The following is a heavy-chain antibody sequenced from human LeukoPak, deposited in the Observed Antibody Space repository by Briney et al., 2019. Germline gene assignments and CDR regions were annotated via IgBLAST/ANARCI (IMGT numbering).Heavy chain of an antibody. CDR3: ARVVPAATTASWFDP. Sequence: ASVKVSCKASGYTFTSYYMHWVRQAPGQGLEWMGIINPSGGSTSYAQKFQGRVTMTRDMSTSTVYMELSSLRSEDTAVYYCARVVPAATTASWFDPWGQGTLVTVSS. CDR2: INPSGGST. D-gene: IGHD2-2*01. V-gene: IGHV1-46*01. CDR1: GYTFTSYY. J-gene: IGHJ5*02.